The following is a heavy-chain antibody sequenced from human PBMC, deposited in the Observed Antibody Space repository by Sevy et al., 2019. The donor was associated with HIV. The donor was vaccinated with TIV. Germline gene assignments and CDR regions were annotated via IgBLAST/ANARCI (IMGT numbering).Heavy chain of an antibody. V-gene: IGHV3-15*01. Sequence: GGSLRLSCAVSGFTFSNAWMNWVRQAPGMGLQWVGLIKSKIDGETTDYAAPVKGRVTISRDDSKNTVYLQMNSRKTEDTAVYYCATAPGYYDSSPFDYWGPGTLVTVSS. CDR3: ATAPGYYDSSPFDY. D-gene: IGHD3-22*01. CDR1: GFTFSNAW. J-gene: IGHJ4*02. CDR2: IKSKIDGETT.